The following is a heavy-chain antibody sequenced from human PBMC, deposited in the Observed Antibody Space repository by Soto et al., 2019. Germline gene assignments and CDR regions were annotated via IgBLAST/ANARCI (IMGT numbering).Heavy chain of an antibody. V-gene: IGHV4-30-4*01. Sequence: QVQLQESGPGLVKPSQTLSLTCTVSGASITSGDYSWNWIRQPPGKGLEWIGYIYHTGTTYYNPSLQSRVTISVDTSKNQFSLKLSSVTAADTAVYYCAREGVIPAAPFDYWGQGTLVTVSS. CDR1: GASITSGDYS. D-gene: IGHD2-2*01. CDR3: AREGVIPAAPFDY. CDR2: IYHTGTT. J-gene: IGHJ4*02.